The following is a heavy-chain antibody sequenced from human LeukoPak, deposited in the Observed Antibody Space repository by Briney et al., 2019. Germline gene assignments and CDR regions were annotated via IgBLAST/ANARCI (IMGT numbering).Heavy chain of an antibody. D-gene: IGHD3-10*01. CDR1: GFTFSSYA. CDR3: AKDRRYYYGSGSYYAYNFDY. J-gene: IGHJ4*02. CDR2: ISGSGGST. Sequence: GGSLRLSCAASGFTFSSYAMSWVGQAPGKGLEWVSAISGSGGSTYYADSVKGRFTISRDNSKNTLYLQMNSLRAEDTAVYYCAKDRRYYYGSGSYYAYNFDYWGQGTLVTVSS. V-gene: IGHV3-23*01.